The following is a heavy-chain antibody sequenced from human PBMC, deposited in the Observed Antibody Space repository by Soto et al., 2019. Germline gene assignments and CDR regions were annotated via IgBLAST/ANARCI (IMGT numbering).Heavy chain of an antibody. CDR2: INSDGSST. CDR3: ARRGAVAGLHY. V-gene: IGHV3-74*01. CDR1: GFTFSSYW. J-gene: IGHJ4*02. D-gene: IGHD6-19*01. Sequence: EVQLVESGGGLVQPGGSLRVSCAASGFTFSSYWMYWVRQAPGKGLVCVSRINSDGSSTSYADSVKGRFTISRDNAKNTLYLQTNSLSAEDTAIYYCARRGAVAGLHYWGQGTLVTVSS.